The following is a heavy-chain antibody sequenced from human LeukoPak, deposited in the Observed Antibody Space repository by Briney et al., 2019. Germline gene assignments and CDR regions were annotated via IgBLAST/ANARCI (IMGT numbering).Heavy chain of an antibody. D-gene: IGHD3-22*01. V-gene: IGHV4-59*01. CDR1: GASISSYF. CDR3: TRFYDRSGPHFDY. Sequence: PSETLSLTCTVSGASISSYFWSWLRQPPGKGLEWIGDIHYSGNTNYNPSLKSRVTISVDTSKHQFSLKLTSVTAADTAVYYCTRFYDRSGPHFDYWGQGTLVTVSS. J-gene: IGHJ4*02. CDR2: IHYSGNT.